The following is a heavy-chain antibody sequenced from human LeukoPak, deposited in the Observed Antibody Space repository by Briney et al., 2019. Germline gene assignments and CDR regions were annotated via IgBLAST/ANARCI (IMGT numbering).Heavy chain of an antibody. CDR2: ISSNGGST. CDR1: GFTFSRYA. J-gene: IGHJ4*02. V-gene: IGHV3-64*01. CDR3: ARDFGLTGKVDY. Sequence: PGGSLRLSCAASGFTFSRYAMHWVRQAPGKGLESVSAISSNGGSTYYANSVKGRFTISRDNSKNTLYLQMGSLRAKDLAVYYCARDFGLTGKVDYWGQGTLVTVSS. D-gene: IGHD1-20*01.